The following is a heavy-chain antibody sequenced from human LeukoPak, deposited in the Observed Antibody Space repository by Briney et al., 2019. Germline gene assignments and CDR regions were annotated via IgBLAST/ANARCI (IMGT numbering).Heavy chain of an antibody. V-gene: IGHV1-2*02. D-gene: IGHD2-2*01. Sequence: ASVKVSCKASGYTFTGCYIHWVRQAAGQGLEWMGWINPNSGGTNYAQKFQGRVTMTRDTSISTAYMELSRLRSDDTAVYYCARVCSSSSCSPDYYYYYMDVWGKGTTVTVSS. J-gene: IGHJ6*03. CDR1: GYTFTGCY. CDR2: INPNSGGT. CDR3: ARVCSSSSCSPDYYYYYMDV.